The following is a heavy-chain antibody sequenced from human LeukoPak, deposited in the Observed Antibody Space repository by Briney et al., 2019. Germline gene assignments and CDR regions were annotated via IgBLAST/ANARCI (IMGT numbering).Heavy chain of an antibody. D-gene: IGHD3-22*01. CDR2: IKQDGSEK. CDR3: ARDEYYYDSSGYTGSDY. V-gene: IGHV3-7*01. J-gene: IGHJ4*02. Sequence: GGSLRLSCAASGFTFSSYWMSWVRQAPGKGLEWVANIKQDGSEKYYVGSVKGRFTISRDNAKNSLYLQMNSLRAEDTAVYYCARDEYYYDSSGYTGSDYWGQGTLVTVSS. CDR1: GFTFSSYW.